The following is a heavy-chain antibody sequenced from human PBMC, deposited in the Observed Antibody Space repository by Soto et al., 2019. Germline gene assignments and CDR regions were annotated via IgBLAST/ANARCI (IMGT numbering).Heavy chain of an antibody. J-gene: IGHJ3*02. CDR2: ISAYNGNT. D-gene: IGHD3-3*01. Sequence: ASVKVSCKASGYTITSYGISLVRQDTGQGLEWMGWISAYNGNTNYAQKLQGRVTMTTDTSTSTAYMELRSLRSDDTAVYYCARDPPYYDFWSGYYGAHAFDIWGQGTMVTVSS. V-gene: IGHV1-18*01. CDR3: ARDPPYYDFWSGYYGAHAFDI. CDR1: GYTITSYG.